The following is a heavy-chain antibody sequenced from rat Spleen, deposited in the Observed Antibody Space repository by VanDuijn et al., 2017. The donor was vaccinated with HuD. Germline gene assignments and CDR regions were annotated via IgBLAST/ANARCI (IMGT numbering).Heavy chain of an antibody. J-gene: IGHJ2*01. Sequence: VQLKESGPGLVQPSQTLSLTCTVSGFSLSNYGVIWVRQPPGKGLDWMGVIWGDGNSNFNSALKSRLSISRDTSKSQVFLKMNSLQTEDTAMYFCALIFIRTTDYFDYWGQGVMVTVSS. CDR1: GFSLSNYG. CDR3: ALIFIRTTDYFDY. CDR2: IWGDGNS. V-gene: IGHV2S61*01. D-gene: IGHD1-10*01.